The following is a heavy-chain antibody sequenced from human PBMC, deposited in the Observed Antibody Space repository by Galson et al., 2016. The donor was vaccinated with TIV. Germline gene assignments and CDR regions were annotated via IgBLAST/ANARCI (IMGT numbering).Heavy chain of an antibody. CDR3: ATDVSTQYFDTSEFCGGDCIPGGFFDP. V-gene: IGHV1-24*01. CDR1: GYTLTEVA. D-gene: IGHD2-21*02. J-gene: IGHJ5*02. Sequence: SVKVSCKVSGYTLTEVAMYWVRQAPGKGLEWMGGFDPEDGKTIYAQRFQGRVTMTEDTSTDTAYMELSSLRSEDTAVYYCATDVSTQYFDTSEFCGGDCIPGGFFDPWGQGTLVTVSS. CDR2: FDPEDGKT.